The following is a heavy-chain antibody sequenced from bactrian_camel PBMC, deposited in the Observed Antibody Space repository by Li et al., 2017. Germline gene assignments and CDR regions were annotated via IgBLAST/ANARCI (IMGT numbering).Heavy chain of an antibody. V-gene: IGHV3S6*01. Sequence: HVQLVESGGGSVQAGGSLRLSCSASGYTYSGMCMAWFRQAPGKEREEVAHIDSKGIMTYAKSVEGRFTISQDNAKNTLYLQMSSLNPADTAMYYCATDYFSGGFCLETPSFGYWGQGTQVTVS. CDR2: IDSKGIMT. J-gene: IGHJ6*01. D-gene: IGHD2*01. CDR1: GYTYSGMC. CDR3: ATDYFSGGFCLETPSFGY.